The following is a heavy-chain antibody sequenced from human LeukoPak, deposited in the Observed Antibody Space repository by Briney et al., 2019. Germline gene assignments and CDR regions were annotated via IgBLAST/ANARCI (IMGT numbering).Heavy chain of an antibody. Sequence: SETLSLTCTVSGGSISSYYWSWIRQPAGKGLGWIGRIYTSGSTNYNPSLKSRVTMSVDTSKNQFSLKLSSVTAADTAVYYCAKAPDSVDYGALKWFDPWGQGTLVTVSS. D-gene: IGHD4-17*01. J-gene: IGHJ5*02. CDR3: AKAPDSVDYGALKWFDP. CDR1: GGSISSYY. V-gene: IGHV4-4*07. CDR2: IYTSGST.